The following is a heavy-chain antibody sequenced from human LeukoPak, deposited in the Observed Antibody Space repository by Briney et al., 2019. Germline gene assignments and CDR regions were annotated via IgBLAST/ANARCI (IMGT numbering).Heavy chain of an antibody. D-gene: IGHD1-26*01. CDR1: GFTFSSYG. CDR2: IRYDGSNK. V-gene: IGHV3-30*02. J-gene: IGHJ4*02. CDR3: ARVDSGSDYGPPDY. Sequence: GGSLRLSCAASGFTFSSYGMHWVRQAPGKGLEWVAFIRYDGSNKYYADSVKGRFTISRDNSKNTLYLQMNSLRAEDTAVYYCARVDSGSDYGPPDYWGQGTLVTVSS.